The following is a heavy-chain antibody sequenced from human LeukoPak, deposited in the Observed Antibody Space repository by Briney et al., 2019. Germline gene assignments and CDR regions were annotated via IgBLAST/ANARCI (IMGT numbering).Heavy chain of an antibody. CDR1: GGSISSSPYY. Sequence: SETLSLTCTVSGGSISSSPYYWGWIRQPPGKGLEWIGSIYYSGSTYYNPPLKSRVTISVDTSKNQFSLKLSSVTAADTAVYYCASSEDYYYYYYMDVWGKGTTVTISS. D-gene: IGHD1-26*01. J-gene: IGHJ6*03. V-gene: IGHV4-39*01. CDR3: ASSEDYYYYYYMDV. CDR2: IYYSGST.